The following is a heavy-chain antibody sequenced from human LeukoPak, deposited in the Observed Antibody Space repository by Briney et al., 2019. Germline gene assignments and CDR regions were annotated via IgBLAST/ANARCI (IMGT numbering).Heavy chain of an antibody. J-gene: IGHJ4*02. V-gene: IGHV1-3*01. CDR1: GYTFTSYA. D-gene: IGHD3-9*01. Sequence: ASVKVSCKASGYTFTSYAMHWVRQAPGQRLEWMGWINAGNGNTKYSPKFQGRVTITRDTSASTAYMELSSLRSEDTAVYYCARGMGLRYFDWSPDYYFDYWGQGTLVTVSS. CDR3: ARGMGLRYFDWSPDYYFDY. CDR2: INAGNGNT.